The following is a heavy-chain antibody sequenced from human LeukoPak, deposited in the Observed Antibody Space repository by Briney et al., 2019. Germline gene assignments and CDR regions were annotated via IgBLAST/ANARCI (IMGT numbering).Heavy chain of an antibody. CDR2: ISSSSSYI. V-gene: IGHV3-21*01. CDR3: ARNLLDAFDI. Sequence: GGSLRLSCAASGFTFGSYSMNWVRQAPGKGLEWVSSISSSSSYIYYADSVKGRFTISRDNAKNSLYLQMNSLRAEDTAVYYCARNLLDAFDIWGQGTMVTVSS. J-gene: IGHJ3*02. CDR1: GFTFGSYS.